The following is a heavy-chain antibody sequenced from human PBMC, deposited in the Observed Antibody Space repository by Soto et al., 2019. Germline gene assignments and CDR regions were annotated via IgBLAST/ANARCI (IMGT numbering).Heavy chain of an antibody. D-gene: IGHD3-10*01. Sequence: TLSLTCNGSGVPLTGYHLNWIRQPPGKTLGWIGFVYHTGSVSYNPSLKGRASISVDRSKNQFSLRLTSVTAADTAVYYCARRLNLGSCDRWGQGTLVTSPQ. CDR1: GVPLTGYH. CDR3: ARRLNLGSCDR. CDR2: VYHTGSV. J-gene: IGHJ1*01. V-gene: IGHV4-59*03.